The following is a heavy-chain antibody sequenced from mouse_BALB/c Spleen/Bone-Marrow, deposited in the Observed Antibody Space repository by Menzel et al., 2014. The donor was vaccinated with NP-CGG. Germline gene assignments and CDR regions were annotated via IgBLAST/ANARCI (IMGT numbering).Heavy chain of an antibody. V-gene: IGHV1-9*01. D-gene: IGHD1-1*01. CDR2: ILPGSGTA. J-gene: IGHJ2*01. CDR1: GYTFSNYW. CDR3: ARASVVPYYFDF. Sequence: QVQLKESGAELMKPGASVKISCKATGYTFSNYWIDWVKQRPGHGLEWIGKILPGSGTANYNEKFKGKATFTADTSSNTAYMQLSSLTSEDSALYYCARASVVPYYFDFWGQGTTLTVSS.